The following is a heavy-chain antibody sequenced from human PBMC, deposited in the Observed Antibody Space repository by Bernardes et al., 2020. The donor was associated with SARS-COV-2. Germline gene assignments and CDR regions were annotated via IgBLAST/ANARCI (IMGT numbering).Heavy chain of an antibody. D-gene: IGHD3-16*01. CDR3: ARTNYDYVWGSSYWYFDL. CDR2: IDWDDDK. CDR1: LFSLSPSGMC. J-gene: IGHJ2*01. Sequence: SGSTLWKPTQTLTLTCPFSLFSLSPSGMCVSWIRQPPGKALEWLALIDWDDDKYYSTSLKTRLTISKDTSKNQVVLTMTNMDPVDTATYYCARTNYDYVWGSSYWYFDLWGRGTLVTVSS. V-gene: IGHV2-70*01.